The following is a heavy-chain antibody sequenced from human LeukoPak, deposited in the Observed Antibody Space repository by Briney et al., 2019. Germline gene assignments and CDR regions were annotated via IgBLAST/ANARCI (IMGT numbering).Heavy chain of an antibody. D-gene: IGHD2-2*02. CDR2: IIPIFGTA. Sequence: SVKVSCKASGGTFSSYAISWVRQAPGQGLEWMGGIIPIFGTANYAQKFQGIVTITADESTSTAYMELSRLRSEDTAVYYCARTVPLRDCSSTSCYIGGNLGYYYDYGMDVWGKGTTVTVSS. J-gene: IGHJ6*04. CDR3: ARTVPLRDCSSTSCYIGGNLGYYYDYGMDV. V-gene: IGHV1-69*01. CDR1: GGTFSSYA.